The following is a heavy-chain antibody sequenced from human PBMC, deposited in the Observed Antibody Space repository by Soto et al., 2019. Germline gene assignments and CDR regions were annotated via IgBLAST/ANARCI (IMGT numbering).Heavy chain of an antibody. J-gene: IGHJ5*02. CDR2: IYYSGST. V-gene: IGHV4-59*08. CDR3: ARHFHDYGDYVRFDP. Sequence: PSETLSLTCTVSGGSISSYYWSWIRQPPGKGLEWIGYIYYSGSTNYNPSLKSRVTISVDTSKNQFSLKLSSVTAADTAVYYCARHFHDYGDYVRFDPWGQGTLVTVSS. CDR1: GGSISSYY. D-gene: IGHD4-17*01.